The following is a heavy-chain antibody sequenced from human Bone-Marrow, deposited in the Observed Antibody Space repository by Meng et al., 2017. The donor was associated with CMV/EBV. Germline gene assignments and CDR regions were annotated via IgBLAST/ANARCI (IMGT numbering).Heavy chain of an antibody. CDR2: ISSSSATI. CDR1: GFIFSDYY. Sequence: GGSRRLSCAASGFIFSDYYMSWIRQVPGKGLEWIAYISSSSATIYYADSVKGRFTISRDNAKNSVYLQMNSLTAEDTAVYYCARNMYDFWSGYPLFGYYYGMDVWGQGTTVTVSS. J-gene: IGHJ6*02. D-gene: IGHD3-3*01. CDR3: ARNMYDFWSGYPLFGYYYGMDV. V-gene: IGHV3-11*04.